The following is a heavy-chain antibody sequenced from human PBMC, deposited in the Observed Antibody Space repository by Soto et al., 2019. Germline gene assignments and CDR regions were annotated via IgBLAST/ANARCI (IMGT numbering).Heavy chain of an antibody. CDR3: AKQEWGGGENYFDH. CDR2: MTGSGRGSNT. Sequence: EVQLLESGGGFVQPGGSLSLSCAASGFTFSIYAMSWVRQAPGKGLEWVSTMTGSGRGSNTYYADSVKGRFIISRDTCKNTLYLQMNSLRAEDTAFYFCAKQEWGGGENYFDHWGQGALVTVSS. D-gene: IGHD1-26*01. J-gene: IGHJ4*02. V-gene: IGHV3-23*01. CDR1: GFTFSIYA.